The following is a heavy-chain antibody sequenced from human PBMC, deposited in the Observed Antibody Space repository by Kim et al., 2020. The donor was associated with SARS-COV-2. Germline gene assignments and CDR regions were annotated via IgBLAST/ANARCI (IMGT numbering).Heavy chain of an antibody. CDR1: GFTFMNYA. CDR3: AKSVGEYYYYDGLDV. D-gene: IGHD3-10*01. CDR2: ISGSGGST. Sequence: GGSLRLSCAASGFTFMNYAMTWVRQAPGKGLEWVAAISGSGGSTDYADSVKGRFTISRDTSKEIVYLQMSSLRAEDTAVYFCAKSVGEYYYYDGLDVWGQGTTVIVSS. J-gene: IGHJ6*02. V-gene: IGHV3-23*01.